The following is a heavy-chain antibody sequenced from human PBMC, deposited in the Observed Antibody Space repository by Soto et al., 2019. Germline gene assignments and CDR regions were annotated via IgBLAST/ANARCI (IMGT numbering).Heavy chain of an antibody. D-gene: IGHD3-22*01. J-gene: IGHJ3*02. CDR3: ARDTSGYYYIGAFDI. CDR2: IYYSGST. CDR1: GGSISSYY. Sequence: ASETLSLTCTVSGGSISSYYWSWIRQPPGKGLEWIGYIYYSGSTNYNPSLKSRVTISVDTSKNQFSLKLSSVTAADTAVYYCARDTSGYYYIGAFDIWGQGTMVTVSS. V-gene: IGHV4-59*01.